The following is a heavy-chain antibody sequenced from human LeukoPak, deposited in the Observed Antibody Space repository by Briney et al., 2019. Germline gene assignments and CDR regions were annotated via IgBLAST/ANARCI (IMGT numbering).Heavy chain of an antibody. V-gene: IGHV1-8*01. CDR3: ARAHGEFVGDAFDI. CDR1: GCTFTSYD. CDR2: MNPNSGNT. D-gene: IGHD3-10*01. Sequence: ASVKVSCKASGCTFTSYDTNWVRQATGQGLEWMGWMNPNSGNTGYAQKFQGRVTMTRNTSISTAYMELSSLRSEDTAVYYCARAHGEFVGDAFDIWGQGTMVTVSS. J-gene: IGHJ3*02.